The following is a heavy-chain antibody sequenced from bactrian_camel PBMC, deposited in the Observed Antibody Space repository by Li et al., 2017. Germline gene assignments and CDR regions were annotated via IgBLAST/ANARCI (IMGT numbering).Heavy chain of an antibody. V-gene: IGHV3S1*01. Sequence: QVQLVESGGGLVQPGGSLRLSCTTSGFTFGYYEMTWVRQAPGKGLEWVSGITGGNITYSADSVKGRFTISRNNAKSTMYLLMNSLKTEDTAVYYCAAGSVVGGIYWGQGTQVTVS. CDR1: GFTFGYYE. D-gene: IGHD2*01. CDR3: AAGSVVGGIY. J-gene: IGHJ4*01. CDR2: ITGGNIT.